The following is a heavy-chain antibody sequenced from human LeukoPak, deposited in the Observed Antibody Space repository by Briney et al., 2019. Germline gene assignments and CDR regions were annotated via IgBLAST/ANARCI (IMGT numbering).Heavy chain of an antibody. CDR2: IKASDNYI. CDR1: GFTFSAYT. J-gene: IGHJ4*02. V-gene: IGHV3-21*01. Sequence: GGSLRLSCAASGFTFSAYTMNWVRQAPGKGLEWVSSIKASDNYIYYAASVAGRFTISTDAAQNSLYLQMDSLRAEDTATYYCARSRSMSKNDKNLRYWGQGTLVTVSS. CDR3: ARSRSMSKNDKNLRY. D-gene: IGHD1-26*01.